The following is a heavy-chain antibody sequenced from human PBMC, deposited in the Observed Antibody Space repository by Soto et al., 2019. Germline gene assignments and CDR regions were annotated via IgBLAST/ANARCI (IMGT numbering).Heavy chain of an antibody. J-gene: IGHJ1*01. CDR3: AKDLLVRDSGGPFQH. V-gene: IGHV3-30*18. D-gene: IGHD4-17*01. CDR2: ISYDGSNK. CDR1: GFTFSSYG. Sequence: QVQLVESGGGVVQPGRSLRLSCAASGFTFSSYGMHWVRQAPGKGLEWVAVISYDGSNKYYADSVKGRITSSRDNSKNTRYLQMTSLRADDTAVYYCAKDLLVRDSGGPFQHWGQGTLVTVSS.